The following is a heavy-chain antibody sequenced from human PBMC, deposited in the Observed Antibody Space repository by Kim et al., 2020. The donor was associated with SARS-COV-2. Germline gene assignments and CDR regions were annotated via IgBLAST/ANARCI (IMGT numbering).Heavy chain of an antibody. CDR1: GYSFTSYW. CDR2: IYPGDSDT. J-gene: IGHJ5*02. V-gene: IGHV5-51*01. D-gene: IGHD6-13*01. CDR3: ARGGPAAVLFNWFDP. Sequence: GESLKISCKGSGYSFTSYWIGWVRQMPGKGLEWMGIIYPGDSDTRYSPSFQGQVTISADKSISTAYLQWSSLKASDTAMYYCARGGPAAVLFNWFDPWGQGTLVTVSS.